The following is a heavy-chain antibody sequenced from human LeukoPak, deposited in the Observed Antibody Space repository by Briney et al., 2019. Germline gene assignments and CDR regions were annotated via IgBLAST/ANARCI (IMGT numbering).Heavy chain of an antibody. J-gene: IGHJ5*02. D-gene: IGHD6-19*01. V-gene: IGHV4-38-2*02. CDR2: MYHNSGAT. CDR1: GYSITTGYY. Sequence: PSETLSLTCTVSGYSITTGYYWAWIRQPPGKGPERIGSMYHNSGATFYSPSLKSRVTISVDTSKNQLSLKLSSVTAADTAVYYCAREDGSGWPRYNWFDPWGRGTLVTVSS. CDR3: AREDGSGWPRYNWFDP.